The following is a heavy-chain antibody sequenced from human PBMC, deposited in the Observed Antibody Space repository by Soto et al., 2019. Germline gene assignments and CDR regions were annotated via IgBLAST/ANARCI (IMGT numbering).Heavy chain of an antibody. CDR1: GFTFDDYA. V-gene: IGHV3-9*01. D-gene: IGHD3-3*01. Sequence: GGSLRLSCAASGFTFDDYAMHWVRQAPGKGLEWVSGISWNSGSIGYADSVKGRFAISRDNAKNPLYLQMNSLRAEDTALYYCAKGIFLGTLMDVWGQGTTVTVSS. J-gene: IGHJ6*02. CDR2: ISWNSGSI. CDR3: AKGIFLGTLMDV.